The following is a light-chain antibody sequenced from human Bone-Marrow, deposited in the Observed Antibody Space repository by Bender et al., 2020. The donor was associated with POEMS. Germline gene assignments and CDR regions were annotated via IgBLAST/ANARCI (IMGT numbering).Light chain of an antibody. CDR2: EGV. J-gene: IGLJ3*02. CDR1: STDAGSYNL. Sequence: QSALTQPASVSGSPGQSITISCTASSTDAGSYNLVSWYQHHPATAPKLIIYEGVKRPSGVSDRFSGSNSGDTASLTISGLQPEDEAHYYCCSYAGSVVFGGGTKLTVL. CDR3: CSYAGSVV. V-gene: IGLV2-23*01.